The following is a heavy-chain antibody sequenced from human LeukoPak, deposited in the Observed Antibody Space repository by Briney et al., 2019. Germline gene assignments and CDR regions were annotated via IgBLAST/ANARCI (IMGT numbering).Heavy chain of an antibody. CDR1: GFTVCRKY. J-gene: IGHJ4*02. Sequence: PGGPLRLSCTVSGFTVCRKYVSWARQAPGRGLEWVSVIYSSGSTLYADSVKGRFTISRDNSKNTLYLQMNSLRAEDTAVYYCARLFAPFCGTDSGQFNYWGQGTLATVSS. CDR2: IYSSGST. V-gene: IGHV3-53*01. D-gene: IGHD2-21*01. CDR3: ARLFAPFCGTDSGQFNY.